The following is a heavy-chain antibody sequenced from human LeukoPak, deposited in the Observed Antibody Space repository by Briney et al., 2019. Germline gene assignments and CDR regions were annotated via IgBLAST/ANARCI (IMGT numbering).Heavy chain of an antibody. D-gene: IGHD3-22*01. CDR3: AKEVYYDSSGYWRD. CDR2: INGPGGST. Sequence: GGSLRLSCAASGFTFSSHDMNWVRQAPGKGLEWVSVINGPGGSTNYADSVKGRFTISRDNSKNTLYLQMNSLRAEDTAVYYCAKEVYYDSSGYWRDWGQGTLGTVSS. V-gene: IGHV3-23*01. J-gene: IGHJ4*02. CDR1: GFTFSSHD.